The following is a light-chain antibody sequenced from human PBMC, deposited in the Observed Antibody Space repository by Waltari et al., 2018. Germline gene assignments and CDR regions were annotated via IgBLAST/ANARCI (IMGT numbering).Light chain of an antibody. V-gene: IGKV3-20*01. Sequence: SCRASQSISRVLAWYQQKQGRAPRLLIYAASTRATGIPDRFSGSGSGTDFSLTISGLGPEDFAVYYCQHHLRLPATFGQGTKVEIK. CDR1: QSISRV. CDR2: AAS. J-gene: IGKJ1*01. CDR3: QHHLRLPAT.